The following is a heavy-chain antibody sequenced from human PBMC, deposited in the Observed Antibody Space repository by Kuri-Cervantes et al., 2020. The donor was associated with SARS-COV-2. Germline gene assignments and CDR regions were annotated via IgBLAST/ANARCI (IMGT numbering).Heavy chain of an antibody. CDR3: ARDGAGYCSGISCNWFDP. V-gene: IGHV1-46*01. CDR2: IIPISGKT. Sequence: ASVKVSCKASGYTFTSYYMHWVRQAPGQGLEWMGGIIPISGKTDYAPRFQGRVTITADDSTTTVYMELSGLRSEDTALYYCARDGAGYCSGISCNWFDPWGQGTLVTVSS. CDR1: GYTFTSYY. J-gene: IGHJ5*02. D-gene: IGHD2-15*01.